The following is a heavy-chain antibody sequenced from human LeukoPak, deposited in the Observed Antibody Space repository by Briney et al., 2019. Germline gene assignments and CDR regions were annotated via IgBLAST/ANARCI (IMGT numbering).Heavy chain of an antibody. J-gene: IGHJ4*02. CDR3: ARGHYYCSGGSCYSYYFDY. CDR2: IYYSGST. D-gene: IGHD2-15*01. Sequence: SETPSLTCTVSGGSISSYYWSWIRQPPGKGLEWIGYIYYSGSTNYNPSLKSRVTISVDTSKNQFSLKLSSVTAADTAVYYCARGHYYCSGGSCYSYYFDYWGQGTLVTVSS. V-gene: IGHV4-59*12. CDR1: GGSISSYY.